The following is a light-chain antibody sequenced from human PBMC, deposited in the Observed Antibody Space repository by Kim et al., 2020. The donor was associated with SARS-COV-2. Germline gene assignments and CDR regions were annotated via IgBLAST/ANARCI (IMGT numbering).Light chain of an antibody. CDR3: NSRGSNDNVL. CDR2: GKN. CDR1: SLRSYY. Sequence: VALGQTVRITCQGDSLRSYYATWYQQKPGQAPIVVIYGKNNRPSGIPDRFSGSSSGDTSSLTITGTQAGDEADYYCNSRGSNDNVLFGGGTQLTVL. J-gene: IGLJ2*01. V-gene: IGLV3-19*01.